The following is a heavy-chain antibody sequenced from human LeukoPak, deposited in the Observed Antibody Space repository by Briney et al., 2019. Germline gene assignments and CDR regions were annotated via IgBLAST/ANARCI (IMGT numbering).Heavy chain of an antibody. CDR1: GGSISPYY. CDR3: ARHSYNYYGLDV. CDR2: IHYSGTT. V-gene: IGHV4-59*08. Sequence: SETLSLTCTVSGGSISPYYWSWIRQPPGKGLEWIGYIHYSGTTNYNPSLKSRVTMSVDTSNNHLSLRLTSVTAADTALYYCARHSYNYYGLDVWGQGTAITVSS. J-gene: IGHJ6*02.